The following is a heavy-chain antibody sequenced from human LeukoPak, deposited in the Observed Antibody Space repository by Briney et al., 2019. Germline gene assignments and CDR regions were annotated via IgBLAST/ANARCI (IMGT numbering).Heavy chain of an antibody. CDR2: IKQDGSEK. V-gene: IGHV3-7*01. CDR1: GFTFSSYW. Sequence: PGGSLRLSCAASGFTFSSYWMSWVRQAPGKGLEWVANIKQDGSEKYYVDSVKGRFTISRDNAKNSLYLQMNSLRAEDTAVYYCARRGYDFWSGYSNFHYWGQGTLVTVSS. CDR3: ARRGYDFWSGYSNFHY. D-gene: IGHD3-3*01. J-gene: IGHJ4*02.